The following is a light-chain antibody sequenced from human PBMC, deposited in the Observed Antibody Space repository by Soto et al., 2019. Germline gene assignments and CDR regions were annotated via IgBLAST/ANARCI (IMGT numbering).Light chain of an antibody. CDR1: QSVSSY. V-gene: IGKV3-11*01. CDR2: AAS. Sequence: EIVLTQSPATLSLSPGERATRSCRASQSVSSYLGWYQQKLGQAPRLLIYAASNRATGIPARFSGSGSGTDFTLTISSLEPEDFAVYYCQQRTTFGQGTKLEIK. J-gene: IGKJ2*01. CDR3: QQRTT.